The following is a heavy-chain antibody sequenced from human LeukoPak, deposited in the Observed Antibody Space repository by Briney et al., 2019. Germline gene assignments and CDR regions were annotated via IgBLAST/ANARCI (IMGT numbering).Heavy chain of an antibody. J-gene: IGHJ5*02. CDR1: GGSISNGGYY. V-gene: IGHV4-31*03. D-gene: IGHD2-2*02. Sequence: PSETLSLTCTVSGGSISNGGYYWSWIRQHPGKGLERIGYIYYSGSTYYNPSLKSRVTISVDTSKNQFSLKLSSVTAADTAVYYCAREIRGYCSGTSCYTWFDPWGQGTLVTVSS. CDR3: AREIRGYCSGTSCYTWFDP. CDR2: IYYSGST.